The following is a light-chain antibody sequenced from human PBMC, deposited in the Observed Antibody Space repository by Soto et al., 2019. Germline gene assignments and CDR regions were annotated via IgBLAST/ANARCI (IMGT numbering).Light chain of an antibody. CDR3: SSYTSSYV. V-gene: IGLV2-14*01. CDR2: DVS. J-gene: IGLJ1*01. Sequence: QSALTQPASVSGSPGQSITISCTGTSSDVGGYNYVSWYQQHPGKAPKLMIYDVSNRPSGVSNRFSGSKSGNTASLTISGLQAEAEADYYCSSYTSSYVFGTGTKLTVL. CDR1: SSDVGGYNY.